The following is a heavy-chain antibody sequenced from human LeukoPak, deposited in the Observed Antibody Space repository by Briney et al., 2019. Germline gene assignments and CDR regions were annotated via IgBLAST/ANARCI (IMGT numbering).Heavy chain of an antibody. Sequence: GGSLRLSCAASGFTFSSYGMHWVRQAPGKGLEWVAVISYDGSNKYYADSVKGRFTISRDNSKNTLYLQMNSLRAEDTAVYYCAKGVQYSSGWFYFDSWGQGTLVTVSS. CDR2: ISYDGSNK. D-gene: IGHD6-19*01. CDR1: GFTFSSYG. V-gene: IGHV3-30*18. CDR3: AKGVQYSSGWFYFDS. J-gene: IGHJ4*02.